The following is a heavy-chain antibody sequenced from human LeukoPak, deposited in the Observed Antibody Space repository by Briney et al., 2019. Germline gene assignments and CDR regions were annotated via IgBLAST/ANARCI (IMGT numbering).Heavy chain of an antibody. J-gene: IGHJ4*02. CDR1: GFSFSSYS. V-gene: IGHV3-21*01. CDR2: ISTSSAYI. Sequence: GGSLRLSCAASGFSFSSYSMNWVRQAPGKGLEWVSYISTSSAYIHYADSAKGRFTISRDNARNSLYLQMNSLRAEDTAVYYCARDPPSRLYCTNAVCGLHWGRGTLVTVSS. D-gene: IGHD2-8*01. CDR3: ARDPPSRLYCTNAVCGLH.